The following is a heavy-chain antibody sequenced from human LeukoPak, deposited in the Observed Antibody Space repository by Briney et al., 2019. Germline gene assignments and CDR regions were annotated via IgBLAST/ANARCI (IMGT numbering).Heavy chain of an antibody. CDR2: ISAGATNT. V-gene: IGHV3-23*01. CDR1: GFTFSSYW. D-gene: IGHD2-15*01. CDR3: GKGKAVVGAAGPDY. J-gene: IGHJ4*02. Sequence: AGGSLRHSCAASGFTFSSYWMSWVRQAPGKGLEWVSSISAGATNTYYAGSVKGRFTISRDNSKNTLYLQMNSLRAEDTAIYYCGKGKAVVGAAGPDYWGQGTLVTVSS.